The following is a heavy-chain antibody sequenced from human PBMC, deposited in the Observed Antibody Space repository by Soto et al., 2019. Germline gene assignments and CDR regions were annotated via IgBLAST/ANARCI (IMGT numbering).Heavy chain of an antibody. Sequence: QVQLVESGGGLVKPGGSLRLSCAATGFTFSDHYTSWIRQAPGKGLEWVSYISGSATTIYYADSIKGRFTISRDNAKNSLFLQMTSLRVDDTAVYYCARGRGEFDPWGQGTLLTVSS. CDR3: ARGRGEFDP. J-gene: IGHJ5*02. V-gene: IGHV3-11*01. CDR2: ISGSATTI. CDR1: GFTFSDHY.